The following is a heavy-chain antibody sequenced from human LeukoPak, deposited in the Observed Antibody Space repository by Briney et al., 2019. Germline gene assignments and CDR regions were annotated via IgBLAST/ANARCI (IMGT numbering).Heavy chain of an antibody. J-gene: IGHJ1*01. D-gene: IGHD6-13*01. CDR1: GYTFTSYY. V-gene: IGHV1-18*04. CDR2: ISAYNGNT. Sequence: ASVKVSCKASGYTFTSYYMHWVRQAPGQGLEWMGWISAYNGNTNYAQKLQGRVTMTTDTSTSTAYMGLRSLRSDDTAVSYCARDLSLIAAAGGYWGQGTLVTVSS. CDR3: ARDLSLIAAAGGY.